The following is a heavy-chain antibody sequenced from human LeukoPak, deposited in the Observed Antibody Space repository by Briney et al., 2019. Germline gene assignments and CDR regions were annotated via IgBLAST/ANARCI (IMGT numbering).Heavy chain of an antibody. Sequence: GGSLRLSCAASGFTFSSYWMSWVRQAPGKGLEWVANIKQDGSEKYYVDSVKGRFTISRDNAKNSLYLQMNSLRAEDTAVYYCARATLFYQMKGDAFDIWGQGTMVTVSS. CDR1: GFTFSSYW. CDR2: IKQDGSEK. J-gene: IGHJ3*02. D-gene: IGHD2-2*01. CDR3: ARATLFYQMKGDAFDI. V-gene: IGHV3-7*01.